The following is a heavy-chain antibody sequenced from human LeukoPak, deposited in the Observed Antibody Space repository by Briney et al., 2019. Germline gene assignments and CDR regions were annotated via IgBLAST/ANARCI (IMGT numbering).Heavy chain of an antibody. D-gene: IGHD6-25*01. CDR1: GFTFYNYA. Sequence: GGSLRLSCAASGFTFYNYAMSWVRQAPGKGLEWVSALIDSGDTTYYADSVKGRFTISRDNSKNTLFLQMNSLTAEDTAIYYCVKEGGGFLTWFDSWGQGSLVTVSS. CDR3: VKEGGGFLTWFDS. J-gene: IGHJ5*01. CDR2: LIDSGDTT. V-gene: IGHV3-23*01.